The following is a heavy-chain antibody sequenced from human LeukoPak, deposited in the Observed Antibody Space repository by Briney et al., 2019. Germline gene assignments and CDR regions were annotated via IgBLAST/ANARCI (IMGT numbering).Heavy chain of an antibody. CDR3: ARHDSSGHGRAFDI. V-gene: IGHV5-51*01. Sequence: GESLKISCQGSGYSFPSYWIGWVRQTPVKGLEWMGIIYAGDSDTRYSPSFQGQVTISAGKSISTAYLQWSSLKASDTAMYYCARHDSSGHGRAFDIWGQGTMVTVSS. CDR2: IYAGDSDT. CDR1: GYSFPSYW. J-gene: IGHJ3*02. D-gene: IGHD3-22*01.